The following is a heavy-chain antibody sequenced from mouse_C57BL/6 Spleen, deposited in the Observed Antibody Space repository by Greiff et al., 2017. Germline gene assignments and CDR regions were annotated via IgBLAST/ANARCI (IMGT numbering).Heavy chain of an antibody. Sequence: VKLMESGAELAKPGASVKLSCKASGYTFTSYWMHWVKQRPGQGLEWIGYINPSSGYPKYNQKFKDKATLTADKSSSPAYMQLSSLTYEDSAVYYCARSGSNYVRAMDYWGQGTSVTVSS. D-gene: IGHD2-5*01. CDR3: ARSGSNYVRAMDY. J-gene: IGHJ4*01. V-gene: IGHV1-7*01. CDR2: INPSSGYP. CDR1: GYTFTSYW.